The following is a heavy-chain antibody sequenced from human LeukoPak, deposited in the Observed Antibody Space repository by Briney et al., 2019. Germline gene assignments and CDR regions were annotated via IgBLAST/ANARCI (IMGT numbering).Heavy chain of an antibody. J-gene: IGHJ3*02. CDR2: ISYDGSNK. V-gene: IGHV3-30-3*01. Sequence: PGRSLRLSCAASGFTFSSYAMHWVRQAPGKGLEWVAVISYDGSNKYYADSVKGRFTISGDNSKNTPYLQMNSLRAEDTAVYYCAREEEGAFDIWGQGTMVTVSS. CDR1: GFTFSSYA. CDR3: AREEEGAFDI.